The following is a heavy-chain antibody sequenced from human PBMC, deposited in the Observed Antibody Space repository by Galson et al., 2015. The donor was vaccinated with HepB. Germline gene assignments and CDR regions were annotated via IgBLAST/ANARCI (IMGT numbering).Heavy chain of an antibody. CDR1: GYIFTDYA. CDR2: INAGNGNT. J-gene: IGHJ4*02. D-gene: IGHD3-3*01. Sequence: SVKVSCKASGYIFTDYAMHWVRQAPGQRLEWMGGINAGNGNTKYSQKFQGRVTITRDTSASTAYMELSSLRSEDTAVYYCARDAGITILGVGPQDYWGQGTLVTVSS. CDR3: ARDAGITILGVGPQDY. V-gene: IGHV1-3*01.